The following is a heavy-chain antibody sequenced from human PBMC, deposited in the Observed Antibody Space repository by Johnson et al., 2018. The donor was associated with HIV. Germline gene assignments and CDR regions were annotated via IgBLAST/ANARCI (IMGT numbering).Heavy chain of an antibody. Sequence: QVQLVESGGGVVQPGRSLRLSCAASGFTFSSYAMHWVRQAPGKGLEWVAVISYDESNKYYADSVKGRFTISRDNAKNSLYLQMNSLRAEDTAVYYCAREVAAVGDAFDIWGQGTMVTVSS. CDR2: ISYDESNK. CDR1: GFTFSSYA. CDR3: AREVAAVGDAFDI. D-gene: IGHD6-13*01. J-gene: IGHJ3*02. V-gene: IGHV3-30*04.